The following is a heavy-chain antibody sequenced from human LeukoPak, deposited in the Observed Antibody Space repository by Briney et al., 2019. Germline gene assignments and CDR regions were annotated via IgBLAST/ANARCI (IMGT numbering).Heavy chain of an antibody. CDR3: ARDLEVVVVAATPNAMDV. J-gene: IGHJ6*02. Sequence: GGSLRLSCTASDFTFSHYNMNWVRQAPGKGLEWVSSIDSRRTYIFYADSVRGRFTISRDNAKNSLYLHMKSLKAEDTAVYYCARDLEVVVVAATPNAMDVWGQGTTVIVSS. V-gene: IGHV3-21*01. CDR2: IDSRRTYI. CDR1: DFTFSHYN. D-gene: IGHD2-15*01.